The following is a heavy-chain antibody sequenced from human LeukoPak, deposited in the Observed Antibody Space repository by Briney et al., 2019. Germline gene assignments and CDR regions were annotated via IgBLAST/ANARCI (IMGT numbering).Heavy chain of an antibody. J-gene: IGHJ4*02. CDR2: ISDSGGST. CDR1: GFTFSRYA. Sequence: GGSLRLSCAASGFTFSRYAMTWVRQAPGEGLEWVSAISDSGGSTYYADSVEGRFTISRDNSKNTLYLQMNSLRAEDTAVYYCAKSRGSSCYGPIDYWGQETLVTVSS. V-gene: IGHV3-23*01. CDR3: AKSRGSSCYGPIDY. D-gene: IGHD2-2*01.